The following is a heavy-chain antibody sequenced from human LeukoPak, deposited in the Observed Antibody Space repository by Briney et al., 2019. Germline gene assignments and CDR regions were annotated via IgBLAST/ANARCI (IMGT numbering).Heavy chain of an antibody. V-gene: IGHV3-23*01. CDR3: AKTPGGAAGNRVFDH. J-gene: IGHJ4*02. CDR1: GFTFSSHA. CDR2: ISASGDGI. Sequence: GGSLRVSCAASGFTFSSHAMSWVRQAPGKGLEWVSAISASGDGIYYTDSVKGRFTMSRDNSKDTLCLQMNSLRADDTAVYYCAKTPGGAAGNRVFDHWGQGALVTVSS. D-gene: IGHD6-13*01.